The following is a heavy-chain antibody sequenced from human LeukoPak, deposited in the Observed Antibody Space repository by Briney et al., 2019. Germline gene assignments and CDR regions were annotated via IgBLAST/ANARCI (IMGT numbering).Heavy chain of an antibody. CDR3: ARGPLIAAAGTW. Sequence: PGGSLRLSCAASGFTFSDYWMSWVRQAPGKGLEWVANIKPDGSEKNYVGSVKGRFTISRDNAKNSLFLQMNSLRAEDTAVYYCARGPLIAAAGTWWGQGTLVTVSS. J-gene: IGHJ4*02. CDR1: GFTFSDYW. CDR2: IKPDGSEK. D-gene: IGHD6-13*01. V-gene: IGHV3-7*03.